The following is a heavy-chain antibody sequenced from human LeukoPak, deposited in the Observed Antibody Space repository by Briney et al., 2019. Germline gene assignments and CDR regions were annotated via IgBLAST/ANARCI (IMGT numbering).Heavy chain of an antibody. Sequence: ASVKASCKASGYTFSSYDINWVRQATGQGLEWMGWMNPNSAQTGYAQKFQGRVTMTRSTSISTAYMELSSLRSEDTAVYYCARAAPRVLRYFDWLPAPPDYWGQGTLVTVSS. CDR1: GYTFSSYD. CDR3: ARAAPRVLRYFDWLPAPPDY. J-gene: IGHJ4*02. D-gene: IGHD3-9*01. CDR2: MNPNSAQT. V-gene: IGHV1-8*01.